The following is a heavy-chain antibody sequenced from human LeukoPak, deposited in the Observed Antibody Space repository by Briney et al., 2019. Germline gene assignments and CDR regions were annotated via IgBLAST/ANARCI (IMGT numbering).Heavy chain of an antibody. V-gene: IGHV1-18*01. CDR1: GYTFTSYG. Sequence: ASVKVSCKASGYTFTSYGISWVRQAPGQGLEWMGWISAYNGNTNYAQKLQGRVTMTTDTSTSTAYMELRSLRSDDTAVYYCARDLWAGTFYYYYYYMDVWGKGTTVTISS. CDR3: ARDLWAGTFYYYYYYMDV. J-gene: IGHJ6*03. D-gene: IGHD6-19*01. CDR2: ISAYNGNT.